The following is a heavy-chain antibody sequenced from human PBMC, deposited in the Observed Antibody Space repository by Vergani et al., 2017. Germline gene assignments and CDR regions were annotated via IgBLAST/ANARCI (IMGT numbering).Heavy chain of an antibody. CDR1: GGSISSSNW. D-gene: IGHD3-9*01. Sequence: QVQLQESGPGLVKPPGTLSLTCAVSGGSISSSNWWSWVRQPPGKGLQWIGEIYHSGSTNYNPSLKSRVTISVDKSKNQFSLKLSFVTAADTAVYYCARALKLRYSPFGDYYYGMDVWGQGTTVTVSS. CDR3: ARALKLRYSPFGDYYYGMDV. CDR2: IYHSGST. J-gene: IGHJ6*02. V-gene: IGHV4-4*03.